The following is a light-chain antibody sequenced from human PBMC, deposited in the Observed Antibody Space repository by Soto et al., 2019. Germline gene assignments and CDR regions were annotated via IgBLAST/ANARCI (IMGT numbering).Light chain of an antibody. CDR3: QQYNNWPT. CDR1: QAIRTA. J-gene: IGKJ5*01. CDR2: AAS. Sequence: AIQLTQSPSSLSASVGDRVTITCRASQAIRTALGWYQQRPGKVPKLLIYAASTLQSGVPSRFSGSGSGTDFTLTISSLQSEDFAVYYCQQYNNWPTFGQGTRLEIK. V-gene: IGKV1-6*01.